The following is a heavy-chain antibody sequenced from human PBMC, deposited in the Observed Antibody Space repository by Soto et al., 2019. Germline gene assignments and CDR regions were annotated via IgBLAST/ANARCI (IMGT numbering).Heavy chain of an antibody. J-gene: IGHJ3*02. D-gene: IGHD3-10*01. CDR3: AKDRAILWFPESSDAFDM. V-gene: IGHV3-23*01. Sequence: EVQLLESGGGLVQPGGSLRLSCAASGFLFSDYAMSWVRQAPGKGLEWVASITGTGRATHHANSVKGRFIISRDNSENAFYLQMNSLRADDTAIYYCAKDRAILWFPESSDAFDMGGQGAMVTVAS. CDR1: GFLFSDYA. CDR2: ITGTGRAT.